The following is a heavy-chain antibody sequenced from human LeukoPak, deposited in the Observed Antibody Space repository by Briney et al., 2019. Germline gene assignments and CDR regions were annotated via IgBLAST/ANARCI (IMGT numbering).Heavy chain of an antibody. Sequence: GESLKISCKGLGYSFSIYWIALVRQMPGKGLEWMGIIYGGDSDDRYSPSFQGQVTISADKSMNTAYLQWSSLKASDTAMYYCTRRGSGYDHWHFDYWGQGTLVTVSS. D-gene: IGHD5-12*01. CDR3: TRRGSGYDHWHFDY. CDR1: GYSFSIYW. V-gene: IGHV5-51*01. J-gene: IGHJ4*02. CDR2: IYGGDSDD.